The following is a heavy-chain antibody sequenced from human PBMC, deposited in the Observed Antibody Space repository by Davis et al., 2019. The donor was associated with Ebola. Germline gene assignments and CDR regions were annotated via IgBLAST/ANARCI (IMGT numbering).Heavy chain of an antibody. CDR1: GFIFSTYV. D-gene: IGHD2/OR15-2a*01. Sequence: PGKSLKLSCSASGFIFSTYVMSWVRQAPGKGLEWVSTYGTSADTYYADSVKGRFTISRDNSKNTLYLQMNGLRVEDTAIYYCAKDNRNIWSEVWGQGTMVTVSS. CDR3: AKDNRNIWSEV. J-gene: IGHJ3*01. CDR2: GTSADT. V-gene: IGHV3-23*01.